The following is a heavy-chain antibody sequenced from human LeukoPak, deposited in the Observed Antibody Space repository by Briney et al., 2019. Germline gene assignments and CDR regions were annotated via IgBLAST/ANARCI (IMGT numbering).Heavy chain of an antibody. V-gene: IGHV4-4*02. D-gene: IGHD3-10*01. CDR1: GGSISSSNW. CDR3: ARDLGSVWFDP. J-gene: IGHJ5*02. Sequence: SGTLSLTCAVSGGSISSSNWWSWVRQPPGKGLEWIGEIYHSGSTNYNPSLKSRVTMSVDRSKNQFSLKLSSVTAADTAVYYCARDLGSVWFDPWGQGTLVTVSS. CDR2: IYHSGST.